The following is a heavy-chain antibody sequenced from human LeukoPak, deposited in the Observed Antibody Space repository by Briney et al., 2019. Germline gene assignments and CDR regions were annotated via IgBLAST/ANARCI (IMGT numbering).Heavy chain of an antibody. V-gene: IGHV4-4*07. CDR3: AREVSSSWSGYYFYYMDV. CDR2: IYTSGST. CDR1: GGSISSYY. Sequence: SETLSLTCTVSGGSISSYYWSWIRQPAGKGLEWIGRIYTSGSTNYNPSLKSRVTMSVDTSKNQFSLKLSSVTAADTAVYYCAREVSSSWSGYYFYYMDVWGKGTTVTASS. J-gene: IGHJ6*03. D-gene: IGHD6-13*01.